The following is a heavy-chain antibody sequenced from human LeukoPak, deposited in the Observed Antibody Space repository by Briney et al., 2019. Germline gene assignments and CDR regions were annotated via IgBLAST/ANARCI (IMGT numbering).Heavy chain of an antibody. CDR3: ARSPRDFWSGYDNWFDP. V-gene: IGHV5-51*01. D-gene: IGHD3-3*01. Sequence: GESLKISCKGSGYSFTSYWIGWVRQMPGKGLEWMGIIYPGDSDTRYSPSFQGQVTISADKSISTAYLQWSSLKASDTAMYYCARSPRDFWSGYDNWFDPWAREPWSPSPQ. CDR2: IYPGDSDT. CDR1: GYSFTSYW. J-gene: IGHJ5*02.